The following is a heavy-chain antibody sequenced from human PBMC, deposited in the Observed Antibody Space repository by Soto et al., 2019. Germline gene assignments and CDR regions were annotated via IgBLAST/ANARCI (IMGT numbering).Heavy chain of an antibody. CDR1: GGSVSSGSYY. V-gene: IGHV4-61*01. CDR2: IYYSGST. D-gene: IGHD1-7*01. Sequence: QVQLQESGPGLVKPSETLSLTCTVSGGSVSSGSYYWSWIRQPPGKGLEWIGYIYYSGSTNYNPSLKSRVTISVDTSKNQFSLKLSSVTAADTAVYYCARGPITGTTGYWGQGTLVTVSS. J-gene: IGHJ4*02. CDR3: ARGPITGTTGY.